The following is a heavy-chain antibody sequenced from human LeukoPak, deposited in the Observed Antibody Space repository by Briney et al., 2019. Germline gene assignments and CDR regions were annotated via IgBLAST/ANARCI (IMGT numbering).Heavy chain of an antibody. CDR1: GGSFSGYY. J-gene: IGHJ4*02. D-gene: IGHD4-23*01. CDR2: IYYSGST. V-gene: IGHV4-34*01. CDR3: ARHDPYGGNSEGDY. Sequence: SETLSLTCAVYGGSFSGYYWSWIRQPPGEGLEWIGSIYYSGSTYYNPSLKSRVTISVDTSKNQFSLKLSSVTAADTAVYYCARHDPYGGNSEGDYWGQGTLVTVSS.